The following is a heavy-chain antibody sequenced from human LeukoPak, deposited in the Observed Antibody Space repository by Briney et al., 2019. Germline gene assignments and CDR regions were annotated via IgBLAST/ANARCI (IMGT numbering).Heavy chain of an antibody. CDR2: INPNSGGT. D-gene: IGHD6-19*01. Sequence: ASVKVSCKASGYTFTGYYMHWVRQAPGQGLEWMGWINPNSGGTNYAQKFQGRVTMTRDTSISTAYMELSRLRSDGTAVYYCARDRLYYSSGWNDYWGQGTLVTVSS. CDR3: ARDRLYYSSGWNDY. CDR1: GYTFTGYY. J-gene: IGHJ4*02. V-gene: IGHV1-2*02.